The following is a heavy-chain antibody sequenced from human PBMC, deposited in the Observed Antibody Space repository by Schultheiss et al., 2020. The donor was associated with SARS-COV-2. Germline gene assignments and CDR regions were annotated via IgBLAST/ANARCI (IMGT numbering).Heavy chain of an antibody. V-gene: IGHV4-61*03. D-gene: IGHD4-17*01. CDR1: GDSVSSGSYY. Sequence: SETLSLTCTVSGDSVSSGSYYWSWIRQPPGKGLEWIGYIYYSGSTYYNPSLKSRVTISVDMSKNHFSLKLTSVTAADTAVYYCARVAVTTGWFDPWGQGTLVTVSS. CDR3: ARVAVTTGWFDP. J-gene: IGHJ5*02. CDR2: IYYSGST.